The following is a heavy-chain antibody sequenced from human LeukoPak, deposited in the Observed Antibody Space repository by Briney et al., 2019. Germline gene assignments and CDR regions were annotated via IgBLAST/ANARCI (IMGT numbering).Heavy chain of an antibody. Sequence: PGGSLRLSCTVSGFTVSSDSMSWVRQAPGKGLEWVSFIYSGGSTHYSDSVKGRFTISRDNSKNTLYLQMNSLRAEDTAVYYCARSGYYYDSSGYPTYFDYWGQGTLVTVSS. J-gene: IGHJ4*02. D-gene: IGHD3-22*01. CDR3: ARSGYYYDSSGYPTYFDY. CDR1: GFTVSSDS. V-gene: IGHV3-53*01. CDR2: IYSGGST.